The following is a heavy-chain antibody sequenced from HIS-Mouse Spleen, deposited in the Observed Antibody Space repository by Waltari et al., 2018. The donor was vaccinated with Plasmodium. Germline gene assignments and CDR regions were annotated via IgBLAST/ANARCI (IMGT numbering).Heavy chain of an antibody. D-gene: IGHD6-6*01. CDR2: IYSGGST. CDR1: GFPVSSNY. J-gene: IGHJ3*02. V-gene: IGHV3-53*01. Sequence: EVQLVESGGGLIQPGGSLRLSCAASGFPVSSNYMSLVRQSPGKGLEWVSVIYSGGSTYYADSVKGRFTIARDNSKNTLYLQMNSLRAEDTAVYYCARGMKSSSSAFDIWGQGTMVTVSS. CDR3: ARGMKSSSSAFDI.